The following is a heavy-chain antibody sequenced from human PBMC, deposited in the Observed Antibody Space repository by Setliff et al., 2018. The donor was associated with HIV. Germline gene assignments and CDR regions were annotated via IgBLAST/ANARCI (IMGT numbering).Heavy chain of an antibody. D-gene: IGHD4-17*01. V-gene: IGHV4-59*12. CDR3: ARDIWAYGLMGS. Sequence: SETLSLTCTVSGDSISSYYWSWIRQPPGKGLEWIGYIYYTGSTNYNPSLKSRVTTSVDTSKNQFSLKLTSATAADTAVYYCARDIWAYGLMGSWGQGTLVTVSS. J-gene: IGHJ5*02. CDR1: GDSISSYY. CDR2: IYYTGST.